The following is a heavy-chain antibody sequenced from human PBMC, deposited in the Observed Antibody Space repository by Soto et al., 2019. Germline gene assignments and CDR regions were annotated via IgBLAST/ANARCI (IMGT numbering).Heavy chain of an antibody. CDR2: IYYSGST. D-gene: IGHD1-26*01. CDR3: ARGGGDGWEDIFVGESGPNDY. Sequence: PSETLSLTCTVSGVSISSGGYYWSWIRQHPGKGLEWIGYIYYSGSTNYNPSLKSRVTISVDTSNNHLSLKLSSGTAADKAVYYCARGGGDGWEDIFVGESGPNDYWGQGTLVTVSS. CDR1: GVSISSGGYY. V-gene: IGHV4-31*03. J-gene: IGHJ4*02.